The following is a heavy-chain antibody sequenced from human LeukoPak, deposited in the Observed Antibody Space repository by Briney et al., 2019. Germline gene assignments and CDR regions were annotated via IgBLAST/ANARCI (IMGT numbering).Heavy chain of an antibody. D-gene: IGHD1-26*01. CDR2: IYPGDSDT. CDR1: GYSFTSYG. Sequence: HGESLKISCKGSGYSFTSYGIGWVRQMPGKGLEWMGIIYPGDSDTRYSPSFQGQVTISADKSFSTAYLQWSSLKASDTAMYYCATLPATARATLDYWGQGTLVTVSS. CDR3: ATLPATARATLDY. J-gene: IGHJ4*02. V-gene: IGHV5-51*01.